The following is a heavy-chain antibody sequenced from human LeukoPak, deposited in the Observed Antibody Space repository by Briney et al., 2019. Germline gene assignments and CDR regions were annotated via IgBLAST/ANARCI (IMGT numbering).Heavy chain of an antibody. Sequence: SVKVSCKASGGTFSSYAISWVRQAPGQGLEWMGGIIPIFGTANYAQKFQGRVTITADKSTSTAYMELSSLRSEDTAVYYCEREGGHGGYLDYWGQGTLVTVSS. CDR3: EREGGHGGYLDY. D-gene: IGHD3-10*01. CDR1: GGTFSSYA. V-gene: IGHV1-69*06. CDR2: IIPIFGTA. J-gene: IGHJ4*02.